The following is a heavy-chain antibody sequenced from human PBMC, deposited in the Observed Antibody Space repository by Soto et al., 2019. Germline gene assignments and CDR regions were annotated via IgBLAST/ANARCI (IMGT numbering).Heavy chain of an antibody. D-gene: IGHD6-13*01. CDR2: IDPSDSYT. J-gene: IGHJ4*02. V-gene: IGHV5-10-1*01. CDR1: GYSFTSYW. Sequence: EVQLVQSGAEVKKPGESLRISCKGSGYSFTSYWISWLRQMPGKGLEWMGRIDPSDSYTNYNPSFQVHVTISADKSISTADLQWSSLKASDTAMYYCARCWYPDSYFDFWGQGTLVTGSS. CDR3: ARCWYPDSYFDF.